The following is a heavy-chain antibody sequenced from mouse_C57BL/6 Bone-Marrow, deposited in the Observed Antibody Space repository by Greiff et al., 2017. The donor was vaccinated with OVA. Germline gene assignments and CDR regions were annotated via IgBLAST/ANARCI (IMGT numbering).Heavy chain of an antibody. Sequence: QVQLQQPGAELVMPGASVKLSCKASGYTFTSYWMHWVKQRPGQGLEWIGEIDPSDSYTNYNQKFKGKSTLTVDKSSSTAYMQLSSLTSEDSAVYYCARMGLPPDYWGQGTTLTVSS. CDR3: ARMGLPPDY. J-gene: IGHJ2*01. V-gene: IGHV1-69*01. CDR1: GYTFTSYW. CDR2: IDPSDSYT. D-gene: IGHD2-1*01.